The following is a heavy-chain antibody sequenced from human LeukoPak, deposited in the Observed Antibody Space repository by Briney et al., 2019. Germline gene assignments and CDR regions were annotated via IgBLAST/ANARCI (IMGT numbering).Heavy chain of an antibody. CDR3: TTEGIVVVVAAADY. CDR1: GFTFSNAW. D-gene: IGHD2-15*01. J-gene: IGHJ4*02. V-gene: IGHV3-15*07. CDR2: IKSKTDGGTT. Sequence: GGSLRLSCAASGFTFSNAWMNWVRQAPGKGLEWVGRIKSKTDGGTTDYAAPVKGRFTISRDDSKNTLYLQMNSLKTEDTAVYYCTTEGIVVVVAAADYWGQGTLVTVSS.